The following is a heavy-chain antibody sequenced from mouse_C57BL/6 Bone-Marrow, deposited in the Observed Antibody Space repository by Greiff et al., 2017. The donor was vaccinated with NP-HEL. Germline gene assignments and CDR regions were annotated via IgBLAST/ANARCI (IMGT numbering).Heavy chain of an antibody. CDR2: IDPENGDT. CDR3: TRWRDDYDGYYAMDY. V-gene: IGHV14-4*01. CDR1: GFNIKDDY. D-gene: IGHD2-4*01. Sequence: EVQLQQSGAELVRPGASVKLSCTASGFNIKDDYMHWVKQRPEQGLEWIGWIDPENGDTEYASKFQGKATITADTSSNTAYLQLSSLTSEDTAVYYCTRWRDDYDGYYAMDYWGQGTSVTVSS. J-gene: IGHJ4*01.